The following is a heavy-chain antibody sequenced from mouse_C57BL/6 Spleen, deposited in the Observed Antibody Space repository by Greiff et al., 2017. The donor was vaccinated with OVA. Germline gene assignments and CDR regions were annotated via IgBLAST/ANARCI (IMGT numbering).Heavy chain of an antibody. V-gene: IGHV2-5*01. Sequence: VKLQESGPGLVQPSQSLSITCTVSGFSLTSYGVHWVRQSPGKGLEWLGVIWRGGSTDYNAAFMSRLSITKDNSKSQVFFKMNSLQADDTAIYYCAKDLDYDGYWYFDVWGTGTTVTVSS. CDR3: AKDLDYDGYWYFDV. CDR2: IWRGGST. CDR1: GFSLTSYG. D-gene: IGHD2-4*01. J-gene: IGHJ1*03.